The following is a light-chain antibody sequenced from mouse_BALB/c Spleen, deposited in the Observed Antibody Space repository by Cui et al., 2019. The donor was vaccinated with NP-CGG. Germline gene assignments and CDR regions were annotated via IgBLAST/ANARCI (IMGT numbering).Light chain of an antibody. J-gene: IGLJ1*01. CDR2: GTN. CDR3: ALWYSNHWV. CDR1: TRAVTTSNY. Sequence: QAVVTQESALTTSPGETVTLTCRSTTRAVTTSNYANWVQEKPDHLFTGLIGGTNNRAPGVPARFSGSLIGDKAALTIIGALTEDEAIYFCALWYSNHWVFGGGTKLTVL. V-gene: IGLV1*01.